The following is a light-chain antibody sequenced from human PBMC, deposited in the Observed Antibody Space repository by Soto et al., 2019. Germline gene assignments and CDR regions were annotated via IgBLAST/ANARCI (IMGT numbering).Light chain of an antibody. J-gene: IGLJ3*02. CDR1: TGAVTSGYY. Sequence: QTVVTQEPSLTVSPGGTGTLTCASSTGAVTSGYYPNWFQQKPGQAPRPLIYSINNKHSWTTARFSGSLLGDKAALTLSGVQPEDEADYYCLLYYGGAKVFGGGTKLTVL. CDR2: SIN. V-gene: IGLV7-43*01. CDR3: LLYYGGAKV.